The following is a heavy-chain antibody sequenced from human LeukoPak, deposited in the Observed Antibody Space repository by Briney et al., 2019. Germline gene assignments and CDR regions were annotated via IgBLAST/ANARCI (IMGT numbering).Heavy chain of an antibody. CDR2: ISWNSGSI. J-gene: IGHJ6*02. CDR1: GFTFDDYA. Sequence: PGRSLRLSCAASGFTFDDYAMHCVRQSPGKGLEWVSGISWNSGSIGYADSVKGRFTISRDNAKNSLYLQMNSLRAEDTALYYCAKDRGSGSDYYYYYGMDVWGQGTKVTVSS. CDR3: AKDRGSGSDYYYYYGMDV. D-gene: IGHD1-26*01. V-gene: IGHV3-9*01.